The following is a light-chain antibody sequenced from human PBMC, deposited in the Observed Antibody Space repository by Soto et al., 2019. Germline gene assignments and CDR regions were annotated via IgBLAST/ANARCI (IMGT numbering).Light chain of an antibody. CDR3: ASYVNKNISFV. CDR2: XXX. J-gene: IGLJ1*01. V-gene: IGLV2-14*01. Sequence: QSVLTQPASVSGSPGQSITISCTGISGDIDDYQYVSWYQHHAGKAPKVIXXXXXHXPSGVYNRFSGSRSDNTASLTISGLLAEDEADYYCASYVNKNISFVFGSGTKVTV. CDR1: SGDIDDYQY.